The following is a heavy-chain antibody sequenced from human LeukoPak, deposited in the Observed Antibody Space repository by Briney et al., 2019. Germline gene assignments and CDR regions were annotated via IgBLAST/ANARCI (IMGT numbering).Heavy chain of an antibody. CDR1: GFTFSSYW. CDR2: IYIDGGTT. V-gene: IGHV3-74*01. Sequence: GGSLRLSCAASGFTFSSYWMHWVRQAPGKGLVWVSRIYIDGGTTTYADSVKGRFTISRDNTKNTLYLQMNNLRAEDTAVYYCARYGSGYYPKFDYWGQGALVTVSS. J-gene: IGHJ4*02. D-gene: IGHD6-25*01. CDR3: ARYGSGYYPKFDY.